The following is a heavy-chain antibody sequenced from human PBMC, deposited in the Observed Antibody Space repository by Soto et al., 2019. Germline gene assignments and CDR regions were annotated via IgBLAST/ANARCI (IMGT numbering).Heavy chain of an antibody. V-gene: IGHV4-4*07. CDR1: GASMRSYY. D-gene: IGHD7-27*01. J-gene: IGHJ3*01. CDR3: ARAQSGAADF. CDR2: ISATGTT. Sequence: QVQRHESGSGLVEPSETLSLMCTVPGASMRSYYWSWIRQAAEKGLEWIVRISATGTTTYIPSLKSRITLSVDTSKNQFSLNLKFVTAADTAVYFCARAQSGAADFWGQGTVVTVS.